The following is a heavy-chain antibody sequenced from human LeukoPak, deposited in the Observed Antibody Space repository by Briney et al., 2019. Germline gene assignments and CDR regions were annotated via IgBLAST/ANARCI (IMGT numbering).Heavy chain of an antibody. D-gene: IGHD3-10*01. CDR1: GGSISSSSYY. CDR2: IYYSGST. Sequence: SETLSLTCTVSGGSISSSSYYWGWIRQPPGKGLEWIGSIYYSGSTYYNPSLKSRVTISVDTSKNQFSLKLSSVTAADTAVYYCARHPPWFGELLYFDPWGQGTLVTVSS. V-gene: IGHV4-39*01. CDR3: ARHPPWFGELLYFDP. J-gene: IGHJ5*02.